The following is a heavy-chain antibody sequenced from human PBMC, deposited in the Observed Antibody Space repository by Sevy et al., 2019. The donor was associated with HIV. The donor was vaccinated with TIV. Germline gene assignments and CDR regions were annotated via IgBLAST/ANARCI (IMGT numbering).Heavy chain of an antibody. CDR1: GGFITSYY. D-gene: IGHD3-22*01. CDR3: AKVTYYYDSRGYPNYYFDY. V-gene: IGHV4-59*13. Sequence: SETLSLTCTVSGGFITSYYWSWIRQPPGNGLEWIGHIYNNGNTNYNPSLRSRVTISVDRSKNQFSLKLSSVTAADTAVYYCAKVTYYYDSRGYPNYYFDYWGQGTLVTVSS. J-gene: IGHJ4*02. CDR2: IYNNGNT.